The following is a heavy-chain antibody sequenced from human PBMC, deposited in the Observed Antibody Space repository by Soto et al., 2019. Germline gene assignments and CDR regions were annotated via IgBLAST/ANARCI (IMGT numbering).Heavy chain of an antibody. Sequence: SVKVSCKASGGTFSSYAISWVRQAPGQGLEWMGGIIPIFGTANYAQKFQGRVTIAADESTSTAYMELSSLRSEDTAVYYCARRVVGAMPGNWFDPWGQGTLVTVSS. CDR3: ARRVVGAMPGNWFDP. J-gene: IGHJ5*02. V-gene: IGHV1-69*13. CDR1: GGTFSSYA. CDR2: IIPIFGTA. D-gene: IGHD1-26*01.